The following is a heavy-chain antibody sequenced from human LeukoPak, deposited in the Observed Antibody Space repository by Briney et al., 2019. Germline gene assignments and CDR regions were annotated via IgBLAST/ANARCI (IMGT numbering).Heavy chain of an antibody. CDR2: SNYGGST. J-gene: IGHJ5*02. CDR1: GGSISIYF. CDR3: AREGRSDRWSSNWFDP. D-gene: IGHD2-15*01. Sequence: KASETLSLTCTVSGGSISIYFYSWIRQSPGKGLEWIGYSNYGGSTNYNPSLKSRVTISVDRSKNQFSLKVKSVTAADTAVYYCAREGRSDRWSSNWFDPWGLGTLVTVSS. V-gene: IGHV4-59*01.